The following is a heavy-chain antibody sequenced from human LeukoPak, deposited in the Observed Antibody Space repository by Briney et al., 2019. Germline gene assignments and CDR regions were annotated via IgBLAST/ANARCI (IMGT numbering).Heavy chain of an antibody. CDR1: GDSISSGGYY. V-gene: IGHV4-30-2*01. CDR3: ARGKSKQLVDL. J-gene: IGHJ4*02. D-gene: IGHD6-6*01. Sequence: SETLSLTCTVSGDSISSGGYYWSWLRQPPGKGLEWIGYIYHTGSPYYNPSLRSRVTISVDRSKNQFSLKLTSVTAADTAVYFCARGKSKQLVDLWGQGTLITVSS. CDR2: IYHTGSP.